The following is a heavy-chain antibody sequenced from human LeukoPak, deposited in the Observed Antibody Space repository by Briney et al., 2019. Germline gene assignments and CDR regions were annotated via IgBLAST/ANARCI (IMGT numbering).Heavy chain of an antibody. J-gene: IGHJ4*02. V-gene: IGHV1-8*03. CDR3: ASHIAAAGSSKQAAQDDY. CDR2: MNPNSGNT. D-gene: IGHD6-13*01. CDR1: GYTFTSYD. Sequence: ASVKVSCKASGYTFTSYDINWVRQATGQGLEWMGWMNPNSGNTGYAQKFQGRVTITRNTSISTAYMELSSLRSEDTAVYYCASHIAAAGSSKQAAQDDYWGQGTLVTVSS.